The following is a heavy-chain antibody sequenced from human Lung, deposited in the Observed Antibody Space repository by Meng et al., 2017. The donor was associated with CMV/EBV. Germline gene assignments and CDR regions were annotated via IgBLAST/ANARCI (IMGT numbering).Heavy chain of an antibody. D-gene: IGHD2-2*01. V-gene: IGHV3-23*03. CDR3: AKSLFGGVVGPLFDY. Sequence: GEXXKISCAASGFTFSSYGMSWVRQAPGKGLEWVSVVYSGGSSTYSADSVKGRFTISRDNSKNTLYLQMNSLRAEDTAVYYCAKSLFGGVVGPLFDYWGQGTXVTVSS. J-gene: IGHJ4*02. CDR1: GFTFSSYG. CDR2: VYSGGSST.